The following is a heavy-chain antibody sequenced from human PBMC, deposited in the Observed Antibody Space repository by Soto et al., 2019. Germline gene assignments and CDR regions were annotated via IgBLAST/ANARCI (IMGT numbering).Heavy chain of an antibody. J-gene: IGHJ4*02. Sequence: SVKVSCKASGGTFSSYAISWVRQAPGQGLEWMGGIIPIFGTANYAQKFQGRVTITADESTSTAYMELSSLRSEDTAVYYCARMVYDSSGYPETYYFDYWGQGTLVTVSS. V-gene: IGHV1-69*13. CDR1: GGTFSSYA. CDR3: ARMVYDSSGYPETYYFDY. CDR2: IIPIFGTA. D-gene: IGHD3-22*01.